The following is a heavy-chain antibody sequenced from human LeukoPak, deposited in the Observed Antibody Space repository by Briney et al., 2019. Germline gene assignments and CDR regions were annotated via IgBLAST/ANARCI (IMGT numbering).Heavy chain of an antibody. J-gene: IGHJ4*02. V-gene: IGHV1-2*02. CDR2: INPNSGGT. Sequence: ASVKVSCKASGYTFTSYYMHWVRQAPGQGLEWMGWINPNSGGTNYAQKFQGRVTMTRDTSISTAYMELSRLRSDDTAVYYCARQGYSGHSQGAADYWGQGTLVTVSS. CDR3: ARQGYSGHSQGAADY. D-gene: IGHD4-23*01. CDR1: GYTFTSYY.